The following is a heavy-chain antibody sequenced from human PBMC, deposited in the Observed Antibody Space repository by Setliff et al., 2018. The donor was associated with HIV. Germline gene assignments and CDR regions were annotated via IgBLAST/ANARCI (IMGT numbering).Heavy chain of an antibody. J-gene: IGHJ4*02. Sequence: SETLSLTCTVSGGSIINTRYYWGWMRQTPGKGLEWIGRIYHSGTTYYNPSLKSRVTISVDTSKNQFSLKLNSVSAADTAVYYCARAAWFGELAFDYWGQGALVTVSS. CDR2: IYHSGTT. CDR1: GGSIINTRYY. CDR3: ARAAWFGELAFDY. V-gene: IGHV4-39*01. D-gene: IGHD3-10*01.